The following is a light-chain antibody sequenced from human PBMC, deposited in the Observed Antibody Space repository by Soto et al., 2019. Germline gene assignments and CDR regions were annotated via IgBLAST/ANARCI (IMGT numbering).Light chain of an antibody. V-gene: IGLV2-14*01. CDR1: ASDVGGYNY. J-gene: IGLJ1*01. CDR2: AVS. Sequence: QSALTQPASVSGSPGQSLTISCTGTASDVGGYNYVSWYQQHPGKAPKLMIHAVSNRPSGISSRFSGSKSGNTASLTISGLQSEDEADYFCCSYTSRTTYVFGTGTKVTVL. CDR3: CSYTSRTTYV.